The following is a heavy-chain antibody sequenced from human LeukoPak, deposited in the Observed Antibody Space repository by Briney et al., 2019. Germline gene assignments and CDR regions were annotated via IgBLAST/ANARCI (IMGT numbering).Heavy chain of an antibody. CDR3: ARAMVATRA. CDR1: GFTFSSYA. Sequence: GGSLRLSCAASGFTFSSYAMDWVRQAPGKGLEGVAVISYDGSNKYYADSVKGRFTISRDNSKNTLYLQMDSLRPEDTAVYYCARAMVATRAWGQGTLVTVSS. J-gene: IGHJ5*02. CDR2: ISYDGSNK. D-gene: IGHD1-26*01. V-gene: IGHV3-30*04.